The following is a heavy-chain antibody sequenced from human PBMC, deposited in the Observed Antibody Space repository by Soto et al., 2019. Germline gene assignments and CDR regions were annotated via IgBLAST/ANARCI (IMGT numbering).Heavy chain of an antibody. Sequence: GGSLRLSCAASGFTFRSYAMHWVRQAPGKGLECVAVISYDGSNKFYRDSVKGRFAISRDNSKNTLYLQINSLRYEDTAVYYCARGDREGIAVVVGARPGEYGVDVWGQGTTVTVSS. V-gene: IGHV3-30*09. CDR1: GFTFRSYA. CDR2: ISYDGSNK. D-gene: IGHD2-15*01. J-gene: IGHJ6*02. CDR3: ARGDREGIAVVVGARPGEYGVDV.